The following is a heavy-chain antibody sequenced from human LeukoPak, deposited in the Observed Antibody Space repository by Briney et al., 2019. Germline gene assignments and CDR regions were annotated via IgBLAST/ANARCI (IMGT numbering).Heavy chain of an antibody. CDR1: GFTFDDYA. V-gene: IGHV3-9*01. Sequence: GRSLRLSCAASGFTFDDYAMDWVRQAPGKGLEWVSGISWNSGSIGYADSVKGRFTISRDNAKNSLYLQMNSLRAEDTALYYCAKDITSGSGSYLIPDYWGQGTLVTVSS. D-gene: IGHD1-26*01. CDR3: AKDITSGSGSYLIPDY. CDR2: ISWNSGSI. J-gene: IGHJ4*02.